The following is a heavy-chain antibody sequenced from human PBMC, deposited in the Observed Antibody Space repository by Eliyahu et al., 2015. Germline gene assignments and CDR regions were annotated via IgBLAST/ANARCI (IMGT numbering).Heavy chain of an antibody. CDR2: IHPSGST. J-gene: IGHJ2*01. CDR1: GGSFSGYY. V-gene: IGHV4-34*01. CDR3: ARLWERFGDGDYSLDL. Sequence: QVQLQQWGAGLLKPSETLSLTCAVYGGSFSGYYWSWIRQPPGKGLEWIGEIHPSGSTHYNPSLKSRVTISVDTSKNQFSLKLSSVTAADTAVYYCARLWERFGDGDYSLDLWGRGTLVTVSS. D-gene: IGHD4-17*01.